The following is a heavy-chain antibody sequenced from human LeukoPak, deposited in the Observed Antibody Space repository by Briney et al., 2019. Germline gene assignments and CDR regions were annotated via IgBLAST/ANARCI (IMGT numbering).Heavy chain of an antibody. CDR1: GYTFTSYG. D-gene: IGHD2-8*01. Sequence: ASVKVSCKASGYTFTSYGISWVRQAPGQGLEWMGWINPNSGGTNYAQKFQGRVTMTRDTSISTAYMELSRLRSDDTAVYYCARDDIVLTYYYYYMDVWGKGTTVTVSS. V-gene: IGHV1-2*02. J-gene: IGHJ6*03. CDR3: ARDDIVLTYYYYYMDV. CDR2: INPNSGGT.